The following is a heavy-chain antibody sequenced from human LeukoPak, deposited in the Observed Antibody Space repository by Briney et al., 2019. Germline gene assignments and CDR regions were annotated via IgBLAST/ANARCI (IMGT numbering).Heavy chain of an antibody. Sequence: HPGGSLRLSCAASGFTFSSYAMHWVRQAPGKGLEWVAVISYDGSNKYYADSVKGRFTISRDNSKNTLYLQMNSLRAEDTAVSYCARGPKLDQGYFDYWGQGTLVTVSS. D-gene: IGHD1-1*01. CDR1: GFTFSSYA. CDR2: ISYDGSNK. CDR3: ARGPKLDQGYFDY. V-gene: IGHV3-30*01. J-gene: IGHJ4*02.